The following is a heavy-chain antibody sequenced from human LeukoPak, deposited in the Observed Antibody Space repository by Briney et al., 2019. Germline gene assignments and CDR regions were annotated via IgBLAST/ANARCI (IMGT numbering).Heavy chain of an antibody. D-gene: IGHD3-10*01. Sequence: GGSLRLSCAASQFTFDYHDMNWVRQAPGKGLEWVSGFSWNSGSIGYADSVKGRFTISRDNAKNSLYLQMNSLRAEDTALYYCAKARGSGSYRYFDYWGQGTLVTVSS. J-gene: IGHJ4*02. CDR3: AKARGSGSYRYFDY. V-gene: IGHV3-9*01. CDR2: FSWNSGSI. CDR1: QFTFDYHD.